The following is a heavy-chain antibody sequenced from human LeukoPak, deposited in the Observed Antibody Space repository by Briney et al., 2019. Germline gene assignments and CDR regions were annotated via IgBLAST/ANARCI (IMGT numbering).Heavy chain of an antibody. Sequence: SETLSLTCTVSGYSISSGYYWGWIRQPPGKGLEWIGSIYHSGSTYYNPSLKSRVTISVDTSKNQFSLKLSSVTAADTAVYYCARGAYYYGSGSTLGANWFDPWGQGTLVTVSS. CDR1: GYSISSGYY. D-gene: IGHD3-10*01. CDR3: ARGAYYYGSGSTLGANWFDP. V-gene: IGHV4-38-2*02. J-gene: IGHJ5*02. CDR2: IYHSGST.